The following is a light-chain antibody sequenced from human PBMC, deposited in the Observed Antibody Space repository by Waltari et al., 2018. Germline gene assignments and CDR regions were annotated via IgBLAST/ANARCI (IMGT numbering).Light chain of an antibody. Sequence: EIVLTQSPATLSLSPGERATLSCRASQSVSSYLAWYQQKPGQAPRLLSYDASNRATRIPSRFSGSGSGTDFTLTISSLEPEDFAVYYCQQRSNWPTFGQGTRLEIK. CDR2: DAS. CDR3: QQRSNWPT. J-gene: IGKJ5*01. V-gene: IGKV3-11*01. CDR1: QSVSSY.